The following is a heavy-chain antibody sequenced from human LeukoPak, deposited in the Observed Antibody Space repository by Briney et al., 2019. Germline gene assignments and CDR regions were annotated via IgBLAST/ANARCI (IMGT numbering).Heavy chain of an antibody. Sequence: SETLSLTCTVSGGSISSYYWGWIRQPPGKGLEWIGGIYHSGSTYYNPSLKSRVTISVDTSKNQFPLKLSSVTAADTAVYYCARDPSSSWYGLGWFDPWGQGTLVTVSS. J-gene: IGHJ5*02. V-gene: IGHV4-38-2*02. CDR2: IYHSGST. CDR1: GGSISSYY. CDR3: ARDPSSSWYGLGWFDP. D-gene: IGHD6-13*01.